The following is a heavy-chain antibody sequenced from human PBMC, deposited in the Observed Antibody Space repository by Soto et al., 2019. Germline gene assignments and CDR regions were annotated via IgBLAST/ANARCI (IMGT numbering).Heavy chain of an antibody. CDR1: GASMNSYH. CDR2: IHSSGST. Sequence: SETLSLTCTVSGASMNSYHWSWIRQPAGKGLEWIGHIHSSGSTNYNPSLKSRVTMSVDTSKNQFSLRLMSLTAADTAVYYCARDPPRGSSTNWFDPWGQGTLVTVSS. V-gene: IGHV4-4*07. CDR3: ARDPPRGSSTNWFDP. J-gene: IGHJ5*02. D-gene: IGHD6-13*01.